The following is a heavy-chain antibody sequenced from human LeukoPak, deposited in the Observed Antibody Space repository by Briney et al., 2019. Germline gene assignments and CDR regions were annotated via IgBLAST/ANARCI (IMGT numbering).Heavy chain of an antibody. CDR3: ARVVTMVRGFMFDP. CDR2: IYYSGST. V-gene: IGHV4-39*07. Sequence: SETLSLTCTVSGGSISSSNFYWGWIRQPPGKGLEWIGSIYYSGSTYYNPSLKSRVTISVDTSKNQFSLKLSSVTAADTAVYYCARVVTMVRGFMFDPWGQGTLVTVSS. J-gene: IGHJ5*02. D-gene: IGHD3-10*01. CDR1: GGSISSSNFY.